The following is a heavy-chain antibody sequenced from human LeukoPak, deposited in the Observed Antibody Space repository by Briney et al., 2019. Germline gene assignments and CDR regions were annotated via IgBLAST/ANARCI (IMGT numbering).Heavy chain of an antibody. J-gene: IGHJ5*02. CDR2: ISAYNGNT. D-gene: IGHD6-19*01. Sequence: ASVKVSCKASGYTFTSYGLSWVRQAPGQGLEWMGWISAYNGNTNYAQKLQGRVTMTTDTSTSTAYMELRSLRSDDTAVYYCARDGFIAVAGKNWFDPWGQGTLVTVSS. CDR1: GYTFTSYG. CDR3: ARDGFIAVAGKNWFDP. V-gene: IGHV1-18*01.